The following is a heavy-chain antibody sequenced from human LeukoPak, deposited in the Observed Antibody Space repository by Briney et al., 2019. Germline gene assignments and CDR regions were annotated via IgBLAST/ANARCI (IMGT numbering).Heavy chain of an antibody. D-gene: IGHD3-9*01. J-gene: IGHJ4*02. CDR3: ARDRGNDILTYPIDY. V-gene: IGHV3-21*01. CDR2: ISSSSSYI. CDR1: GFTFSSYS. Sequence: SLRLSCAASGFTFSSYSMNWVRQAPGEGLEWVSSISSSSSYIYYADSVKGRFTISRDNAKNSLYLQMNSLRAEDTAVYYCARDRGNDILTYPIDYWGQGTLVTVSS.